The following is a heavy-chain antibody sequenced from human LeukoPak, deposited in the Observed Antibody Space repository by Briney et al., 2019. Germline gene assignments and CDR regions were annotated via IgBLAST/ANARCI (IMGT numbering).Heavy chain of an antibody. CDR3: AKKGIDGGDYDLDY. V-gene: IGHV3-7*03. CDR1: GFTFSSHW. J-gene: IGHJ4*02. Sequence: PGGSLRLSCAGSGFTFSSHWIGWVRQAPGKGLEWVAHINQDGSQKYYVDSVEGRFAISRDNAKNSLYLQMNSLRAEDTAVYYCAKKGIDGGDYDLDYWGQGTLVTVSS. CDR2: INQDGSQK. D-gene: IGHD4-17*01.